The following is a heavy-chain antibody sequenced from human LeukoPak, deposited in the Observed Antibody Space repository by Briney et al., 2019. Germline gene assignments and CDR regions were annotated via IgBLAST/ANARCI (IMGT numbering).Heavy chain of an antibody. J-gene: IGHJ4*02. CDR3: AGAVAGTLYY. Sequence: PSETLSLTCAVYGGSFSGYYWSWIRQPPGKGLEWIGEINHSGSTNYNPSLKSRVTISVDTSKNQFSLKLSSVTAADTAVYYCAGAVAGTLYYWGQGTLVNVSS. V-gene: IGHV4-34*01. D-gene: IGHD6-19*01. CDR2: INHSGST. CDR1: GGSFSGYY.